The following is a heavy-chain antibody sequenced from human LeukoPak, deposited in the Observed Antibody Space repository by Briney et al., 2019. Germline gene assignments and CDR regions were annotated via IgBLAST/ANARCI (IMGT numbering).Heavy chain of an antibody. CDR1: GGSISSYY. CDR3: ARKGVSDLYYFDS. J-gene: IGHJ4*02. V-gene: IGHV4-59*08. D-gene: IGHD3-16*01. CDR2: IYYSGST. Sequence: SETLSLTCTVSGGSISSYYWSWIRQPPGKGLEWMGNIYYSGSTNYNSSLKSRVTISVDTSKTQLSLKLRSVTAADTAVYYCARKGVSDLYYFDSWGQGTLVTVSS.